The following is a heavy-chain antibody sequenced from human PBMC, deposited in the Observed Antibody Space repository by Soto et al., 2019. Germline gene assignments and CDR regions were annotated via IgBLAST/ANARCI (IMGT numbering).Heavy chain of an antibody. D-gene: IGHD1-7*01. Sequence: PGGSLRLSCAASGFSFSSHTMSWVRQAPGKGLEWVSSITSTGYTTYYADSVKGRFTISRDNSRSTPYLQVNSLRAEDTALYYCAKPLLPTTSYFDTWGQGTLVTVSS. J-gene: IGHJ5*02. V-gene: IGHV3-23*01. CDR1: GFSFSSHT. CDR2: ITSTGYTT. CDR3: AKPLLPTTSYFDT.